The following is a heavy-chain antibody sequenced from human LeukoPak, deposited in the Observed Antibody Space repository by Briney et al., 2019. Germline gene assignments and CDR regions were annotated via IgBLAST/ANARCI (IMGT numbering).Heavy chain of an antibody. D-gene: IGHD3-10*01. V-gene: IGHV3-7*01. J-gene: IGHJ6*02. CDR3: ARSAFRDYYYGMDV. Sequence: GGSLTLSCAASGFTFSYHWMSWVRQAPGKGLEWVANIKQDGSEKYYVDSVKGRFTISRDNAKNSLYLQMNSLRAEDTAVYYCARSAFRDYYYGMDVWGQGTTVTVSS. CDR2: IKQDGSEK. CDR1: GFTFSYHW.